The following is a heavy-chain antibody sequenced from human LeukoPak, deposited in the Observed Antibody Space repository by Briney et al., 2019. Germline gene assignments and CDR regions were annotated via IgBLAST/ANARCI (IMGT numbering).Heavy chain of an antibody. D-gene: IGHD5-18*01. J-gene: IGHJ4*02. CDR1: GFTFSSYG. CDR2: ISYDGGNK. Sequence: GGSLRLSCAASGFTFSSYGMHWVRQAPGKGLEWVAVISYDGGNKYYADSVKGRFTISRDDSKNTLYLQMNSLRAEDTAVYYCAKDQGVVDTAMIFDYWGQGTLVTVSS. CDR3: AKDQGVVDTAMIFDY. V-gene: IGHV3-30*18.